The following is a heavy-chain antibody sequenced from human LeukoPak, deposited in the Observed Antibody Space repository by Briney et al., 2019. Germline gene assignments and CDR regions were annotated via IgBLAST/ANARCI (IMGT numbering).Heavy chain of an antibody. CDR2: ISYDGSNK. J-gene: IGHJ4*02. D-gene: IGHD6-13*01. CDR1: GFTFSSYA. Sequence: GGSLRLSCAVSGFTFSSYAMTWVRQAPGKGLEWVAVISYDGSNKYYADSVKGRFTISRDNSKNTLYLQMNSLRAEDTAVYYCARGSWFFDYWGQGTLVTVSS. V-gene: IGHV3-30-3*01. CDR3: ARGSWFFDY.